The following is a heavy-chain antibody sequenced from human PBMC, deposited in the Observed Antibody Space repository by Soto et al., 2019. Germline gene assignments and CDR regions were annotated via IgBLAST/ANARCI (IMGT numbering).Heavy chain of an antibody. CDR3: ARGSERWLQPLDY. CDR1: GFTVSSNY. V-gene: IGHV3-53*01. D-gene: IGHD5-12*01. J-gene: IGHJ4*02. Sequence: EVQLVESGGGLIQPGGSLRLSCAASGFTVSSNYMSWVRQAPGKGLEWVPIIYSGGSTYYADSVKGRFTISRDNSKNTLYLQMNSLRAEDTAVYYCARGSERWLQPLDYWGQGTLVTVSS. CDR2: IYSGGST.